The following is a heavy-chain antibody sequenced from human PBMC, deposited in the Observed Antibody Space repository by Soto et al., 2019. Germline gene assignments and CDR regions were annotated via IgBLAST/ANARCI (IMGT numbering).Heavy chain of an antibody. V-gene: IGHV4-4*02. Sequence: PSETLSLTCAVSGDSIIGANWWTWVRQSPEKGLEWIGEIYHSGSTKYNPSLKSRVTMSVNKSKTQFSLRLTSVTAADTALYYCAREGTSSWKRIDYWGQGSVVTVS. CDR2: IYHSGST. CDR3: AREGTSSWKRIDY. CDR1: GDSIIGANW. D-gene: IGHD6-13*01. J-gene: IGHJ4*02.